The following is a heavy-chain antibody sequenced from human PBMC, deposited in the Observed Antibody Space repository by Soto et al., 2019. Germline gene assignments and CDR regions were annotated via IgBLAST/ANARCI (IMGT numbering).Heavy chain of an antibody. Sequence: QVQLVQSGAEVKKPGASVKVSCKASGYTFTSYGISWVRQAPGQGLEWMGWISAYNGNTNYAQKLQGRVTTTTDTSTSTAYMELRSLRSDDTAVYYCARDTYDYVWEVTAIRGDAFDIWGQGTMVTVSS. CDR3: ARDTYDYVWEVTAIRGDAFDI. J-gene: IGHJ3*02. CDR2: ISAYNGNT. D-gene: IGHD3-16*01. CDR1: GYTFTSYG. V-gene: IGHV1-18*01.